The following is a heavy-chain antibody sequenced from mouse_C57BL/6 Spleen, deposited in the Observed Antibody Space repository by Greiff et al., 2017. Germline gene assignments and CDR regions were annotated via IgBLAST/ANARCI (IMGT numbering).Heavy chain of an antibody. CDR1: GFTFSSYA. CDR2: ISDGGSYT. J-gene: IGHJ4*01. CDR3: ARDRGYSNYDAMDY. D-gene: IGHD2-5*01. Sequence: EVHLVESGGGLVKPGGSLKLSCAASGFTFSSYALSWVRQTPEKRLEWVATISDGGSYTYYPDNVKGRFTISRDNAKNNLYLQMSHLKSEDTAMYYCARDRGYSNYDAMDYWGQGTSVTVSS. V-gene: IGHV5-4*01.